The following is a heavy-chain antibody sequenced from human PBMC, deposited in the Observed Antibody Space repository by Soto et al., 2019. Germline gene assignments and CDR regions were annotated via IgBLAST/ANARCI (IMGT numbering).Heavy chain of an antibody. CDR2: LYYSGST. Sequence: SETLSLTCTVSGGSISSGNYYWSWIRQPPGKGLEWIGYLYYSGSTNYNPSLKSRVTISVDTSKNQFSLRLSSVTAADTAVYYCASSGCSSTSCYWFDPWGQGTLVTVS. V-gene: IGHV4-61*01. J-gene: IGHJ5*02. CDR3: ASSGCSSTSCYWFDP. CDR1: GGSISSGNYY. D-gene: IGHD2-2*01.